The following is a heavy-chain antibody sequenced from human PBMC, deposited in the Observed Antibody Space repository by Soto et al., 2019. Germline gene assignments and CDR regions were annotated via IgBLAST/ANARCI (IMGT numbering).Heavy chain of an antibody. CDR1: GDSVSSNSAA. D-gene: IGHD6-6*01. Sequence: SQTLSLTCAISGDSVSSNSAAWNWIRQSPSRGLEWLGRTYYRSKWYNDYAVSVKSRITINPDTSKNQFSLQLNSVTPEDTAVYYCARALGNRGSSRGHFDYWGQGTLVPVSS. J-gene: IGHJ4*02. CDR3: ARALGNRGSSRGHFDY. CDR2: TYYRSKWYN. V-gene: IGHV6-1*01.